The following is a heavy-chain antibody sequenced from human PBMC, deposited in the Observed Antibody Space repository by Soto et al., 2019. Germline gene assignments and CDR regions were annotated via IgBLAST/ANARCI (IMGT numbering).Heavy chain of an antibody. Sequence: EVQLVESGGGLIQPGGSLRLSCAVSGSTGTRNYMTWVRQAPGKGLEWVSIIYTVGSTFHADSVKGRFTISRDTSKNTRYLQMKDLRGEDTAIYYCASGTGAMDVWGQGTTVVVST. V-gene: IGHV3-53*01. CDR3: ASGTGAMDV. D-gene: IGHD1-1*01. CDR1: GSTGTRNY. J-gene: IGHJ6*01. CDR2: IYTVGST.